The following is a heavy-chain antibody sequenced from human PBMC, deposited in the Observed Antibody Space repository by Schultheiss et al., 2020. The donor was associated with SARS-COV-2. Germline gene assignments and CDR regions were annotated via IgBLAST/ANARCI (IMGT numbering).Heavy chain of an antibody. J-gene: IGHJ6*02. CDR2: IIPIFGTA. CDR3: ARVYSYYYGMDV. CDR1: GGTFSSYA. Sequence: SVKVSCKASGGTFSSYAISWVRQAPGQGLEWMGGIIPIFGTANYAQKFQDRVTITADESTSTAYMELSSLRSEDTAVYYCARVYSYYYGMDVWGQGTTVTVSS. V-gene: IGHV1-69*13. D-gene: IGHD2-21*01.